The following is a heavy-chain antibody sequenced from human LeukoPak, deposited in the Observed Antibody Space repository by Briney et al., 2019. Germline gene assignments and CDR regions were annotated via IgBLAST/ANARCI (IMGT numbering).Heavy chain of an antibody. D-gene: IGHD3-10*01. CDR2: IRYDGSNK. Sequence: PGGSLRLSCAASGFTFSSYGMHWVRQAPGKGLEWVAFIRYDGSNKYYADSVKGRFTISRDNSKNTLYLQMNSLRAEDTAVYYCAKALYYYGSGSYYNRSFDYWGQATLVTVSS. CDR1: GFTFSSYG. V-gene: IGHV3-30*02. J-gene: IGHJ4*02. CDR3: AKALYYYGSGSYYNRSFDY.